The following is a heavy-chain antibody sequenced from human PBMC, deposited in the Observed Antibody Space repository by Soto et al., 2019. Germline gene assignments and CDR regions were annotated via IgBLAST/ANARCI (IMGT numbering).Heavy chain of an antibody. V-gene: IGHV4-34*01. Sequence: QVQLQQWGAGLLKPSETLSLTCAVYGGSFSAYHWSWIRQAPGKGLEWIGEIDYRGSTNYKPSLRSRDSMSVDTAKNQFSLRLTSVTAGDTAVYYCTISMNDHNHHHWGFDYWGQGTRVTVSS. CDR1: GGSFSAYH. CDR3: TISMNDHNHHHWGFDY. J-gene: IGHJ4*02. D-gene: IGHD7-27*01. CDR2: IDYRGST.